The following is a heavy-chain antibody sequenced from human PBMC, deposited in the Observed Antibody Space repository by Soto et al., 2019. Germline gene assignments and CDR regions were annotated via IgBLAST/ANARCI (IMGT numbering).Heavy chain of an antibody. J-gene: IGHJ3*02. CDR3: TTLSSIAAADDAFDI. D-gene: IGHD6-13*01. CDR2: IKSKTDGGTT. V-gene: IGHV3-15*01. Sequence: GSLRLSCAASGFTFSNAWMSWVRQAPGKGLEWVGRIKSKTDGGTTDYAAPVKGRFTISRDDSKNTLYLQMNSLKTEDTAVYYCTTLSSIAAADDAFDIWGQGTMVTVSS. CDR1: GFTFSNAW.